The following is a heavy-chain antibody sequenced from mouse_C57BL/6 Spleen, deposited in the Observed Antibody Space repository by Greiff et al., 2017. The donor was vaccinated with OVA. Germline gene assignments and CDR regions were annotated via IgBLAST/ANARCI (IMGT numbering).Heavy chain of an antibody. Sequence: VKLQESGPELVKPGASVKISCKASGYSFTSYYIHWVKQRPGQGLEWIGWIYPGSGNTKYNEKFKGKATLTADTSSSTAYMQLSSLTSEDSAVYYCAGADGSREAWFAYWGQGTLVTVSA. V-gene: IGHV1-66*01. CDR3: AGADGSREAWFAY. CDR1: GYSFTSYY. D-gene: IGHD1-1*01. CDR2: IYPGSGNT. J-gene: IGHJ3*01.